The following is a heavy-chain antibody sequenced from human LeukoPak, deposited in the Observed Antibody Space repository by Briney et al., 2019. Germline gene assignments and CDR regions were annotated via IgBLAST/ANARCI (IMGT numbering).Heavy chain of an antibody. D-gene: IGHD6-13*01. CDR2: INQSGRT. CDR3: ARGGAAAGTHLDY. CDR1: GGSISSYY. Sequence: SETLSLTCTVSGGSISSYYWSWIRQPPGNGLEWIGDINQSGRTNNNPSLKSRVTISVDTSKNQFSLNLTSVTAADTAVYFCARGGAAAGTHLDYWGQGTLVTVSS. V-gene: IGHV4-59*12. J-gene: IGHJ4*02.